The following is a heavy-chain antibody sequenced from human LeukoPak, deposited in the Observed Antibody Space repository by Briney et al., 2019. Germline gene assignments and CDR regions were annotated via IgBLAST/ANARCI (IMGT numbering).Heavy chain of an antibody. J-gene: IGHJ4*02. CDR2: IYSGGST. D-gene: IGHD5-12*01. CDR1: GFTVSSNY. CDR3: ARVGVATIY. Sequence: PGGSLRLSCAAPGFTVSSNYMSWVRQAPGKGLEWVSVIYSGGSTYYADSVKGRFTISRDNSKSKLYIQMNSLRAEDTAVYHCARVGVATIYWGQGTLVTVSS. V-gene: IGHV3-53*01.